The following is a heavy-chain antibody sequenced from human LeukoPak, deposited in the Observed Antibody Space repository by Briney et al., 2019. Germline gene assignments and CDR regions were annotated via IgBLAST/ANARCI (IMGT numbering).Heavy chain of an antibody. J-gene: IGHJ4*02. Sequence: GGSLRLSCAASGFTFSTYYMNWVRQAPGKGLEWVSFITGSSSYIYYTDSVKGRFTISRDNAKNSLFLQTNCLRDEDTAVYYCASGFSSSPYFDYWGQGTLVTVSS. CDR2: ITGSSSYI. CDR3: ASGFSSSPYFDY. D-gene: IGHD6-6*01. V-gene: IGHV3-21*01. CDR1: GFTFSTYY.